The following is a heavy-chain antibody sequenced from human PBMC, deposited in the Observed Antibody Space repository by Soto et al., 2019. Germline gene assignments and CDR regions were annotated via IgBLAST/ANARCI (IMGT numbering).Heavy chain of an antibody. CDR1: GFTFSSYA. CDR2: ISYDGSNK. J-gene: IGHJ4*02. V-gene: IGHV3-30-3*01. Sequence: QVQLVESGGGVVQPGRSLRLSCAASGFTFSSYAMHWVRQAPGKGLEGVAVISYDGSNKYYADSVKGRFTISRDNSKNTLYLQMNSLRAEDTAVYYCARASTVVPAYWGQGTLVTVSS. CDR3: ARASTVVPAY. D-gene: IGHD2-15*01.